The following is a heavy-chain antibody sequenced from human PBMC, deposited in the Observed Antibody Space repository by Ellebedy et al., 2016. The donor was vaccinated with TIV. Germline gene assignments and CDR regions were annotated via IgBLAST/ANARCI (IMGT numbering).Heavy chain of an antibody. CDR3: ARDLTPTSETSPVIYFDALDM. Sequence: GESLKISCVASGFTFDNYWMTWVRQAPGKGLEWVANIKEDGDWKNYADSVKGRFTISRDNARNSLYLQMTSLRAEDTAVYYCARDLTPTSETSPVIYFDALDMWGRGTMVTVSS. J-gene: IGHJ3*02. V-gene: IGHV3-7*03. CDR1: GFTFDNYW. D-gene: IGHD2/OR15-2a*01. CDR2: IKEDGDWK.